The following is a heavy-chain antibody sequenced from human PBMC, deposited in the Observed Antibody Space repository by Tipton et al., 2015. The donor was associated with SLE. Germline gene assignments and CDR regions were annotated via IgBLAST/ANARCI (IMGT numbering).Heavy chain of an antibody. Sequence: TLSLTCTVSGGSITNHSWNWIRQPPGKGLEWIGDIHYSGTPHDNPSLKSRVTMSVDMSKNQFSLRLTSVTAADTAVYYCARTLGAIAHTVYDAFDIWGQGKMVTVSS. J-gene: IGHJ3*02. CDR1: GGSITNHS. D-gene: IGHD1-26*01. CDR2: IHYSGTP. CDR3: ARTLGAIAHTVYDAFDI. V-gene: IGHV4-59*11.